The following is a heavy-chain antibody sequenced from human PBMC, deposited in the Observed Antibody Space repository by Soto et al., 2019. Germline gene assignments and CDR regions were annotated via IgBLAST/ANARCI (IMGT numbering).Heavy chain of an antibody. V-gene: IGHV3-30*04. CDR1: GFTFSSYA. D-gene: IGHD5-18*01. CDR2: ISYDGSNK. J-gene: IGHJ4*02. Sequence: GGSLRLSCAASGFTFSSYAMHWVRQAPGKGLEWVAVISYDGSNKYYADSVKGRFTISRDNSKNTLYLQMNSLRAEDTAVYYGARRTVAAMVDYWGQGTLVTVSS. CDR3: ARRTVAAMVDY.